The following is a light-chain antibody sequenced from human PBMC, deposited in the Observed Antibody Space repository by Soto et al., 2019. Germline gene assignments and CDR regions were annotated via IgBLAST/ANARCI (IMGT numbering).Light chain of an antibody. CDR3: SSWDDSLSGVV. V-gene: IGLV1-44*01. J-gene: IGLJ2*01. CDR1: NVGRHE. Sequence: QSVVTQPPSVSGTPGQGVIISCSNVGRHEVSWYEQVPGMAPKLLFHTTSQRPSGVPDRFSASKSGTSASLAIRGLQSDDEADYFCSSWDDSLSGVVFGRGTKLTVL. CDR2: TTS.